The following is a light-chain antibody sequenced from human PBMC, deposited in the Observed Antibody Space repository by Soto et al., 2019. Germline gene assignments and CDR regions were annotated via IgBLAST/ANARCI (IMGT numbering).Light chain of an antibody. CDR1: SSDVGGYNY. CDR2: DVS. Sequence: QSVLTQPASVSGSPGQSITISCTGTSSDVGGYNYVSWYQQHPGKAPKLMIYDVSNRPSGVSNRFSGSKSGNTASLTISGLQVEVEADYYCSSYTSSSTPHYIFGTGTTVTVL. J-gene: IGLJ1*01. V-gene: IGLV2-14*01. CDR3: SSYTSSSTPHYI.